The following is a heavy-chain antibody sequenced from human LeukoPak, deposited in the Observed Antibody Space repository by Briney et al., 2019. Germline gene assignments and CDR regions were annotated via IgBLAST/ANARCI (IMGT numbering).Heavy chain of an antibody. CDR1: GYSFTSYW. CDR3: ARRRCSGGSCYRHYFDY. D-gene: IGHD2-15*01. J-gene: IGHJ4*02. V-gene: IGHV5-51*01. CDR2: IYPGDSDT. Sequence: GESLKISCKGSGYSFTSYWIGWVRQMPGKGLEWMGIIYPGDSDTRYSPSFQGQVTISADKSLSTAYLQWSSLKASDTAMYYCARRRCSGGSCYRHYFDYWGQGTLVTVSS.